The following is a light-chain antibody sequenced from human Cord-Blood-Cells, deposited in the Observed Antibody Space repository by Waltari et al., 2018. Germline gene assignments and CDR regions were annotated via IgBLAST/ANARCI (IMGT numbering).Light chain of an antibody. Sequence: SYVLTQPPSVSVAPGKTARITCRGNNLGSKSVHWYQQKPGQAPVLVIYYDSDRPSGIPERFSGSNSGNTATLTISRVEAGDEADYYCQVWDSSSDHPVFGGGTKLTVL. CDR2: YDS. J-gene: IGLJ2*01. CDR3: QVWDSSSDHPV. CDR1: NLGSKS. V-gene: IGLV3-21*04.